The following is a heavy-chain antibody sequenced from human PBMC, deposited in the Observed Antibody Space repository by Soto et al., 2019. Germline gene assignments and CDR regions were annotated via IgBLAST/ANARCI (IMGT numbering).Heavy chain of an antibody. Sequence: PGGPLRLSCAASGCTFDDYTRHWVSQAPGKGLEWVSLISWDGGSTYYADSVKGRFTISRDNSKNSLYLQMNSLRTEDTALYYCAVDSSGSHDAFDIWGQGTMVTVSS. V-gene: IGHV3-43*01. CDR3: AVDSSGSHDAFDI. J-gene: IGHJ3*02. CDR2: ISWDGGST. D-gene: IGHD3-22*01. CDR1: GCTFDDYT.